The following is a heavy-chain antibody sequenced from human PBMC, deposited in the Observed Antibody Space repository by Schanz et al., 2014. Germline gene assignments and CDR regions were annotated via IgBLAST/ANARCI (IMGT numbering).Heavy chain of an antibody. Sequence: EMQLLESGGGLAQPGGSLRLSCAASGFTVSSNYMSWVRQAPGKGLEWVSITYSGGSTYYADSVKGRFTISRDNSKDTLYLQMSGLTPEDTAVYYCARGPIPIQGVPMDFWGQGTLVTVSS. V-gene: IGHV3-66*01. D-gene: IGHD3-10*01. CDR2: TYSGGST. J-gene: IGHJ4*02. CDR1: GFTVSSNY. CDR3: ARGPIPIQGVPMDF.